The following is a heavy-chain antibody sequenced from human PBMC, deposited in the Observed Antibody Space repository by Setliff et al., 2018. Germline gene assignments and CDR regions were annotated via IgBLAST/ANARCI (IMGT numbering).Heavy chain of an antibody. J-gene: IGHJ4*02. CDR1: GGSISSSSYY. V-gene: IGHV4-39*01. D-gene: IGHD5-18*01. CDR2: FYYSGST. CDR3: ARQLGGYSYEFDY. Sequence: SETLSLTCTVSGGSISSSSYYWGWIRQPPGKGLEWIGSFYYSGSTYYNPSLKSRVTISVDTSKNQFSLKLSSVTAADTAVYYCARQLGGYSYEFDYWGQGTLVTVSS.